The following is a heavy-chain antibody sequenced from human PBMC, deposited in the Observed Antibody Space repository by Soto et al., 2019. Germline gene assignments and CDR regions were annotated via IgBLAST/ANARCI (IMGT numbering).Heavy chain of an antibody. CDR1: GGSLSSGGYS. V-gene: IGHV4-31*03. D-gene: IGHD6-19*01. J-gene: IGHJ6*01. Sequence: KASGTLSLTCTVSGGSLSSGGYSWSLIRQHPGKGLEWIGYIYYSGSTYYNPSLKSRVTISVDTSKNQFSLKLSSVTAADTAVYYCARESPAVAHYYYYYGMDVWGQGTLVTVSS. CDR2: IYYSGST. CDR3: ARESPAVAHYYYYYGMDV.